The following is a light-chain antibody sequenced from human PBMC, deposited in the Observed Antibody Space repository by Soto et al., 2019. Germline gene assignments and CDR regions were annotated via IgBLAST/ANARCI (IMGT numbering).Light chain of an antibody. Sequence: QSVLTQPPSASGSPGQSVTISCTGTSSDVGNYNYVSWYQQHPGKAPKLLIYEVNKRPSGVPDRYSASKSGNTASLTVSGLKAEDEADYYCSSYAGRNDFVFGTGTKXT. J-gene: IGLJ1*01. CDR1: SSDVGNYNY. CDR2: EVN. V-gene: IGLV2-8*01. CDR3: SSYAGRNDFV.